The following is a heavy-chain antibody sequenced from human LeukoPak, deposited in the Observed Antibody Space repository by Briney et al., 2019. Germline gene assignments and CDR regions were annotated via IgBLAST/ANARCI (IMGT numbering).Heavy chain of an antibody. CDR2: IIPIFGTA. J-gene: IGHJ3*02. CDR1: GGTFSSYA. CDR3: AREQKYYDFWSGPPGTAFDI. V-gene: IGHV1-69*06. Sequence: SVKVSCKASGGTFSSYAISWVRQAPGQGLEWMGGIIPIFGTANYAQKLQGRVTITADKSTSTAYMELSSLRSEDTAVYYCAREQKYYDFWSGPPGTAFDIWGQGTMVTVSS. D-gene: IGHD3-3*01.